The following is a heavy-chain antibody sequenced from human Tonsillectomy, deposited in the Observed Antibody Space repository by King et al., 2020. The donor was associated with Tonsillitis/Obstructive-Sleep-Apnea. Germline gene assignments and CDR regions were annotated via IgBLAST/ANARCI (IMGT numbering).Heavy chain of an antibody. CDR3: ARNLPGQSYYYYMDV. V-gene: IGHV4-59*01. CDR1: SGSISSYY. J-gene: IGHJ6*03. CDR2: IDYSGST. Sequence: QLQESGPGLVKPSETLSLTCAVSSGSISSYYWSWIRQPPGKGLEWIGYIDYSGSTNYNPSLKSRVTISVDTSKNQFSLKLSSVTAADTAVYYCARNLPGQSYYYYMDVWGKGTTVTVSS. D-gene: IGHD1-14*01.